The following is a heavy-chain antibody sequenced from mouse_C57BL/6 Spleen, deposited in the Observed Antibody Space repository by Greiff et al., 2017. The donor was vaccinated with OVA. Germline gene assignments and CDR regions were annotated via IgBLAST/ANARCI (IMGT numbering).Heavy chain of an antibody. V-gene: IGHV5-4*01. J-gene: IGHJ1*03. CDR1: GFTFSSYA. CDR2: ISDGGSYT. Sequence: DVQLVESGGGLVKPGGSLKLSCAASGFTFSSYAMSWVRQTPEKRLEWVATISDGGSYTYYPDNVKGRFTISRDNAKNNLYLQMSHLKSEDTAMYYCARDEDSRGYFDVWGTGTTVTVSS. CDR3: ARDEDSRGYFDV. D-gene: IGHD2-12*01.